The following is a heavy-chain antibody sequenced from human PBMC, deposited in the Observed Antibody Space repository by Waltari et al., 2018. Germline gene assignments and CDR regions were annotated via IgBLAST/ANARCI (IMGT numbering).Heavy chain of an antibody. CDR2: VDPEDGET. J-gene: IGHJ3*01. V-gene: IGHV1-69-2*01. CDR3: ATALGDSSSASRPFDF. Sequence: EVQLLQSGAELKEPGTPVRISCKGSGYTVRDYYIHWVQQAPGKGLRWMGLVDPEDGETIYADNFQGRVTISADTSTDTAFMELSSLRSEDTAVFYCATALGDSSSASRPFDFWGQGTMITVSS. CDR1: GYTVRDYY. D-gene: IGHD6-19*01.